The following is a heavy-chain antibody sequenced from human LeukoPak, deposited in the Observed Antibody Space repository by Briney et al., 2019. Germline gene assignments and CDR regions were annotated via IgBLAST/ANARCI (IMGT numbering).Heavy chain of an antibody. D-gene: IGHD6-13*01. CDR1: GFTFSSYA. V-gene: IGHV3-23*01. CDR2: ISGSGGST. J-gene: IGHJ4*02. CDR3: ATDPYSSNCFPYYFDY. Sequence: PGGSLRLSCAASGFTFSSYAMSWVRQAPGKGLEWVSDISGSGGSTYYADSVKGRFTISSHNAKHPLYLQVNSLRAEDTPEYYCATDPYSSNCFPYYFDYWGQGTLVTVPS.